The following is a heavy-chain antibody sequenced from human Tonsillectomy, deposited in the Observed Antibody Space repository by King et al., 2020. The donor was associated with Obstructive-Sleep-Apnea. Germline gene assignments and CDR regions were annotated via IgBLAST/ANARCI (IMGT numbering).Heavy chain of an antibody. J-gene: IGHJ5*02. CDR1: GFTFSHFG. V-gene: IGHV3-30*02. CDR3: AKDPGTAAADNWFDP. Sequence: QLVQSGGGVVQPGRSLRLSCAGSGFTFSHFGMHWVRQAPGKGLDWVAFIRFDGSDKYYADSVRGRFTISRDNSKKTLYLQMKSLRIEDTAVYYCAKDPGTAAADNWFDPWGQGTLVTVSS. D-gene: IGHD6-13*01. CDR2: IRFDGSDK.